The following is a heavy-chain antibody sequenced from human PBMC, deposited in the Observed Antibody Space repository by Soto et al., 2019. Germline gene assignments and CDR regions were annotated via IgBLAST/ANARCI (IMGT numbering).Heavy chain of an antibody. V-gene: IGHV3-23*01. CDR1: AFTFNNYA. Sequence: TGGSLRLSCAASAFTFNNYAMSWVRQAPGKGLEWVSGIGGSGRTTYYADSVKGRFTISRDNSNNTLFLQMSSLRAEDTAVYYCAKSRYSDSSGDFYDYWGQGTMVTVSS. D-gene: IGHD3-22*01. CDR2: IGGSGRTT. CDR3: AKSRYSDSSGDFYDY. J-gene: IGHJ4*02.